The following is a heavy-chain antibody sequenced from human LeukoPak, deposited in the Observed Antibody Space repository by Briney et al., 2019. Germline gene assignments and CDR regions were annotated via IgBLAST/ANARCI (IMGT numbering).Heavy chain of an antibody. J-gene: IGHJ4*02. CDR3: AKVATWTYFDS. V-gene: IGHV3-30*18. CDR2: ISYDGSNK. CDR1: GFTFNSYG. D-gene: IGHD3/OR15-3a*01. Sequence: PGGSLRLSCAASGFTFNSYGMHWVRQAPGKGLEWVAVISYDGSNKYYADSVKGRFTISRDNSNNTLYLQMNSLRADDTAVYYCAKVATWTYFDSWGQGTLVTVSS.